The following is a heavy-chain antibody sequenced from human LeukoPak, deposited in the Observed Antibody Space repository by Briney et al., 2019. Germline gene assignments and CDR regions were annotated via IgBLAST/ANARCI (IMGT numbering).Heavy chain of an antibody. CDR1: GGSISSGSYY. V-gene: IGHV4-61*02. Sequence: PSETLSLTCTVSGGSISSGSYYWSWIRQPPGKGLEWIGRVFTSGIISGNTNYNPSVKSRVTMSVDSSKNQFSLKLRSVTAADTAVYYCARLGTAMVAYYFDYWGQGTLVTVSS. CDR2: VFTSGIISGNT. CDR3: ARLGTAMVAYYFDY. D-gene: IGHD5-18*01. J-gene: IGHJ4*02.